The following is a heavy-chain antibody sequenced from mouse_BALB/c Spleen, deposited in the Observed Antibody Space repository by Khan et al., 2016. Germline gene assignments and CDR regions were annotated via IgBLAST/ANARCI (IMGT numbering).Heavy chain of an antibody. D-gene: IGHD2-3*01. Sequence: EVELVESGGGLVKPGGSLKLSCAASGFTFSDYYMYWVRQTPEKRLEWVATISDGGSYTYYPDSVKGRFTISRDNAKNNLYLQMSSLKSEDTAMYYCARGRGDGYFAYWGQGTLVTVSA. CDR2: ISDGGSYT. J-gene: IGHJ3*01. CDR3: ARGRGDGYFAY. V-gene: IGHV5-4*02. CDR1: GFTFSDYY.